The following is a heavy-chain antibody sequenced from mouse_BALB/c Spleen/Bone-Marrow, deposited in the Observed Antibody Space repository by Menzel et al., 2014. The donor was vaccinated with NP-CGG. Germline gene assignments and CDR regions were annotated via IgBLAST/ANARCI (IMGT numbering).Heavy chain of an antibody. V-gene: IGHV8-8*01. CDR3: ARTHHKPEAHDH. J-gene: IGHJ4*01. Sequence: QVTLKVCGPGILKPSQTLSLTCSFSGFSLSTSGMGVGWLRPPSGKGLEWLRPLWWDDDKYYNPSLKSQLTISPAPARNQVFLKITSVDTADAATYYCARTHHKPEAHDHGGQGTSVTLSS. D-gene: IGHD3-1*01. CDR1: GFSLSTSGMG. CDR2: LWWDDDK.